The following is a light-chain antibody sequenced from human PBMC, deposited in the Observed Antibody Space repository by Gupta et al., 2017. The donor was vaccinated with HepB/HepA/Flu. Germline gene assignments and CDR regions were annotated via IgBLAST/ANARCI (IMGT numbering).Light chain of an antibody. J-gene: IGKJ1*01. CDR3: QQERSLGT. V-gene: IGKV1-5*03. CDR2: QSS. CDR1: QSIDRW. Sequence: EIQMTQSPSTLSASVGDRVTISCRASQSIDRWLAWYQQKPGEVPKLLNYQSSTLQSGVPPRFSGRGSGTEFTLTISSVEPDDFGTYYCQQERSLGTFGQGTKVDIK.